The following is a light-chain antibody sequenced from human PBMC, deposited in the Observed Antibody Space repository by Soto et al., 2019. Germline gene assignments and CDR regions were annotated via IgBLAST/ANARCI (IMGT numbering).Light chain of an antibody. J-gene: IGLJ1*01. CDR2: DVS. V-gene: IGLV2-14*01. CDR1: SSDVGGYNY. Sequence: QSVLTQPASVSGSPGQSITISCTGTSSDVGGYNYVSWYQQHPGKAPKLMIYDVSNRPSGVSNRFSGSKSGNTASLTISGLQVEDEADYYCSSYTSSSTPDVFGTGTKLTVL. CDR3: SSYTSSSTPDV.